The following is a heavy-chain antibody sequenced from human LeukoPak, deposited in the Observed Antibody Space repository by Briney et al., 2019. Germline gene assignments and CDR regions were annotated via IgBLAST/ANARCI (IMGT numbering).Heavy chain of an antibody. CDR2: ISSSSSNI. Sequence: GGSLRLSCAASGFTFSSYSMNWVRQAPGKGLEWVSSISSSSSNIFYADSVKGRFTTSRDNAKNSLYLQMNSLRAEDTAVYYCAREEDYTSSSFDYWGQGTLVTVSS. V-gene: IGHV3-21*01. CDR1: GFTFSSYS. J-gene: IGHJ4*02. D-gene: IGHD6-13*01. CDR3: AREEDYTSSSFDY.